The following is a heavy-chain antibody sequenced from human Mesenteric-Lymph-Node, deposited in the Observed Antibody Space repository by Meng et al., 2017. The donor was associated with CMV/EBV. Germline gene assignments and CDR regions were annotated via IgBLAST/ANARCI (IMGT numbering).Heavy chain of an antibody. CDR1: GGSFSGYY. J-gene: IGHJ4*02. V-gene: IGHV4-34*01. D-gene: IGHD4-23*01. CDR2: INHSGST. Sequence: VLSTQVSPGPLKPSAALSPPCVVYGGSFSGYYWIWIRQPPGKGLEWIGEINHSGSTNYNPSLKSRVTISVDTSKNQFSLKLSSVTAADTAVYYCARHQRWLKSEGGFNYWGQGTLVTVSS. CDR3: ARHQRWLKSEGGFNY.